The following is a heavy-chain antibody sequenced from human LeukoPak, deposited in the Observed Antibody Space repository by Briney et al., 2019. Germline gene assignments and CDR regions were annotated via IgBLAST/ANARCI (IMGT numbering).Heavy chain of an antibody. CDR1: GFTFSNYA. V-gene: IGHV3-48*01. CDR2: ISSSSSTI. CDR3: ARGRLAVATGAFDI. J-gene: IGHJ3*02. D-gene: IGHD6-19*01. Sequence: GGSLRLSCAASGFTFSNYAMNWVRQAPGKGLEWVSYISSSSSTIYYADSVKGRFTISRDNAKNSLYLQMNSLRAEDTAVYYCARGRLAVATGAFDIWGQGTMVTVSS.